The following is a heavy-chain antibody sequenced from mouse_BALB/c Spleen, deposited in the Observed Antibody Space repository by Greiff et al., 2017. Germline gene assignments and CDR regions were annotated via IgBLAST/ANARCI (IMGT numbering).Heavy chain of an antibody. CDR1: GFNIKDTY. CDR3: AREAARATEAMDY. J-gene: IGHJ4*01. Sequence: EVQLQQSGAELVKPGASVKLSCTASGFNIKDTYMHWVKQRPEQGLEWIGRIDPANGNTKYDPKFQGKATITADTSSNTAYLQLSSLTSEDTAVYYCAREAARATEAMDYWGQGTSVTVSS. V-gene: IGHV14-3*02. CDR2: IDPANGNT. D-gene: IGHD3-1*01.